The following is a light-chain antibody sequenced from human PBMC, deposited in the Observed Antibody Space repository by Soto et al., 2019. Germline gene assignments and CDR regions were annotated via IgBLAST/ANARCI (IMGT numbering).Light chain of an antibody. V-gene: IGKV2-28*01. CDR3: MQALQTPRT. J-gene: IGKJ2*01. CDR2: LGS. CDR1: QSLFHSNGYNY. Sequence: DIVMTQSPLSLPVTPGEPASISCRSSQSLFHSNGYNYLDWYLQKPGQSPQLLIYLGSNRASGVPERFSGSGSDTDFTLKISRVEAEDVGVYYCMQALQTPRTFGQGTKLEIK.